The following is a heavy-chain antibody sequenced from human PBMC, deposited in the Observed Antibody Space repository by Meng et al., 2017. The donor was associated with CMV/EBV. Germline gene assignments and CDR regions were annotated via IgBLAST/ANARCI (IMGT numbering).Heavy chain of an antibody. D-gene: IGHD3-3*01. V-gene: IGHV3-66*02. Sequence: GESLKISCAASGFTVSSNYMSWVRQAPGKGLEWVSVIYSGGSTYYADSVKGRFTISRDNSKNTLYLQMNSLRAEDTAVYYCARDPPMYYDFWSGYLYDAFDIWGQGTMVTVSS. CDR3: ARDPPMYYDFWSGYLYDAFDI. CDR1: GFTVSSNY. J-gene: IGHJ3*02. CDR2: IYSGGST.